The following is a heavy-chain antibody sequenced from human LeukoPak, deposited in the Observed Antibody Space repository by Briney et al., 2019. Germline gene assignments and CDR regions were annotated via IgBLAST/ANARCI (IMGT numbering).Heavy chain of an antibody. CDR2: IYYRWST. V-gene: IGHV4-39*01. CDR1: GGSISSSSYY. J-gene: IGHJ5*02. Sequence: SETLSLICTVSGGSISSSSYYWGWIRQPPGKGLEWFVTIYYRWSTYSNPSLNSRVTISLDTSKNQFSLRLRSVTATDTALYYCARHYLSDGILSTFDPWGQGTLVTVSS. D-gene: IGHD2-2*01. CDR3: ARHYLSDGILSTFDP.